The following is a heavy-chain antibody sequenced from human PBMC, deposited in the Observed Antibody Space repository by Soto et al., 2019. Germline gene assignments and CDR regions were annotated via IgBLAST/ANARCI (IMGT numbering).Heavy chain of an antibody. CDR2: IYYGGST. J-gene: IGHJ6*02. CDR3: ARVGYCSGGSCYGYYYYYGMDV. CDR1: GGSLSRGGYS. V-gene: IGHV4-31*03. D-gene: IGHD2-15*01. Sequence: SETPSLPFTVSGGSLSRGGYSWSWVRPHPGKGLEWIGYIYYGGSTYYNPSLKSRVTISVDTSKNQFSLKLTSVTAADTAVYYCARVGYCSGGSCYGYYYYYGMDVWGQGTTVT.